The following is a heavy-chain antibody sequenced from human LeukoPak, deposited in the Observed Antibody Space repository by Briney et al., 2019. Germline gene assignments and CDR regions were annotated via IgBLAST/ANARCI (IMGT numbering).Heavy chain of an antibody. CDR2: ISGSGGST. CDR1: GFTVSSNY. D-gene: IGHD2-21*01. CDR3: AKLIDFNWFDP. Sequence: PGGSLRLSCAASGFTVSSNYMSWVRQAPGKGLEWVSAISGSGGSTYYADSVKGRFTISRDNSKNTLYLQMNSLRAEDTAVYYCAKLIDFNWFDPWGQGTLVTVSS. J-gene: IGHJ5*02. V-gene: IGHV3-23*01.